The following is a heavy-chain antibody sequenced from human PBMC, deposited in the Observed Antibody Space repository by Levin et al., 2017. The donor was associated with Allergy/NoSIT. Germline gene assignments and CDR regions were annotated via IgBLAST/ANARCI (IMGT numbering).Heavy chain of an antibody. J-gene: IGHJ4*02. Sequence: GGSLRLSCAASGFTFSSYWMSWVRQAPGKGLEWVANIKQDGSEKYYVDSVKGRFTISRDNAKNSLYLQMNSLRAEDTAVYYCARSAPYWGSYFHYWGQGTLVTVSS. V-gene: IGHV3-7*01. D-gene: IGHD3-16*01. CDR3: ARSAPYWGSYFHY. CDR1: GFTFSSYW. CDR2: IKQDGSEK.